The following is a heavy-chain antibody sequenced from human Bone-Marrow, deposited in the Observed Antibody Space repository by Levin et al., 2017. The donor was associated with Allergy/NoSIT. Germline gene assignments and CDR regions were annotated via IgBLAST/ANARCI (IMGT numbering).Heavy chain of an antibody. V-gene: IGHV4-59*08. D-gene: IGHD3-9*01. CDR3: ARHHYDILTGYYIGNMDV. Sequence: PSETLSLTCTVSGGSISSYYWCWIRQPPGKGLEWIGYFYYNGNTNYNPSLKSRVTMSVDTSKNQFSLKLSSVTASDTAVYYCARHHYDILTGYYIGNMDVWGQGTTVTVSS. CDR2: FYYNGNT. CDR1: GGSISSYY. J-gene: IGHJ6*02.